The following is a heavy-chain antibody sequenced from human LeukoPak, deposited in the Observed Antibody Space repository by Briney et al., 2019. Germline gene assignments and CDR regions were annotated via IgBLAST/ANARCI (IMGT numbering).Heavy chain of an antibody. Sequence: GASVKASCKASGYTFTGYYMHWVRQAPGQGLEWMGWINPNSGGTNYAQKFQGRVTMTRDTSISTAYMELSRLRSDDTAVYYCARALYYYDSSGYYSYYFDYWGQGTLVTVSS. J-gene: IGHJ4*02. D-gene: IGHD3-22*01. CDR3: ARALYYYDSSGYYSYYFDY. CDR1: GYTFTGYY. CDR2: INPNSGGT. V-gene: IGHV1-2*02.